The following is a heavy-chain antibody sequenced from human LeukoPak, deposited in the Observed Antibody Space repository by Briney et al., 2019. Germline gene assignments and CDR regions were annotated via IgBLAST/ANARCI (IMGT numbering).Heavy chain of an antibody. J-gene: IGHJ4*02. CDR1: EYTFTDYA. CDR3: ARGRWSATTASYYLDF. CDR2: INAGNGNT. V-gene: IGHV1-3*01. Sequence: GASVKVSCKASEYTFTDYAINWVRQDPGQRLEWMGWINAGNGNTRYSQRFQGRVTITRDTSASTAYMELSSLTSEDTAVYYCARGRWSATTASYYLDFWGQGTLVTVSS. D-gene: IGHD5-24*01.